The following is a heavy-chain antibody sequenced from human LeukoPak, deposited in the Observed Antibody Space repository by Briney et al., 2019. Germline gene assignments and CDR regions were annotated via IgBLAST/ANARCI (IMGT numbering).Heavy chain of an antibody. CDR3: ARRSRSSWFLDY. D-gene: IGHD6-13*01. CDR2: IYYSDST. V-gene: IGHV4-39*01. J-gene: IGHJ4*02. Sequence: SETLSLTCTVSGGSISSGDYYWSWIRQPPGKGLEWIGSIYYSDSTYYNPSLKSRVTISVDTSKNQFSLKLSSVTAADTAVYYCARRSRSSWFLDYWGQGTLVTVSS. CDR1: GGSISSGDYY.